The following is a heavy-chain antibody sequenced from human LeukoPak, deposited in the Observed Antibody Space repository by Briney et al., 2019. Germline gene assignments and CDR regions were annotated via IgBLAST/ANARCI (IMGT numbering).Heavy chain of an antibody. J-gene: IGHJ4*02. Sequence: PSETLSLTCTVSGGSISSYYWSWIRQPPGKGLEWIGYIYYSGSTNYNPSLKSRVTTSVDTSKNQFSLKLSSVTAADTAVYYCARGQQDSISGFDYWGQGTLVTVSS. CDR2: IYYSGST. CDR1: GGSISSYY. V-gene: IGHV4-59*01. CDR3: ARGQQDSISGFDY. D-gene: IGHD3-22*01.